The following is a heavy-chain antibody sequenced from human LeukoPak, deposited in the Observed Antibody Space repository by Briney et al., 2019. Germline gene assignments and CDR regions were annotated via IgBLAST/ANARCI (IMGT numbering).Heavy chain of an antibody. CDR3: ARRLLDYGGNFYYYYYMDV. CDR1: GYTFTSYG. V-gene: IGHV1-69*13. J-gene: IGHJ6*03. Sequence: SVKVSCKASGYTFTSYGISWVRQAPGQGLEWMGGIIPIFGTANYAQKFQGRVTITADESTSTAYMELSSLRSEDTAVYYCARRLLDYGGNFYYYYYMDVWGKGTTVTVSS. CDR2: IIPIFGTA. D-gene: IGHD4-23*01.